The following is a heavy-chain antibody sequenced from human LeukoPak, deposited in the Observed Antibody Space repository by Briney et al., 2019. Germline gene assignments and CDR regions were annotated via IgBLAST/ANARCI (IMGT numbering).Heavy chain of an antibody. V-gene: IGHV4-30-2*01. D-gene: IGHD3-10*01. J-gene: IGHJ6*02. CDR3: ARGGLGDYYGSVNTHYYGMDV. CDR1: GGSISSGGYS. Sequence: SQTLSLTCAVSGGSISSGGYSWSWIRQPPGKGLEWIGYIYHSGSTYYNPSLKGRVTISVDRSKNQFSLKLSSVTAADTAVYYCARGGLGDYYGSVNTHYYGMDVWGQGTTVTVSS. CDR2: IYHSGST.